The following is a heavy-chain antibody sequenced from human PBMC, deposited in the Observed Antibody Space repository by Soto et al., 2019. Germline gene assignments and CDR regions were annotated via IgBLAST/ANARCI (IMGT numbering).Heavy chain of an antibody. CDR3: ARPSGDSTSWQGMDV. V-gene: IGHV1-8*01. J-gene: IGHJ6*02. Sequence: QVQLVQSGAEVKKPGASVKVSCKASGYTFTSYDINWVRQATGQGLEWMGWMNPNSGNTGYAQKVQGRVTMTRNTSISTAYMELSSVRSEDTAVYYCARPSGDSTSWQGMDVWGQGTTVTVSS. CDR1: GYTFTSYD. CDR2: MNPNSGNT. D-gene: IGHD2-2*01.